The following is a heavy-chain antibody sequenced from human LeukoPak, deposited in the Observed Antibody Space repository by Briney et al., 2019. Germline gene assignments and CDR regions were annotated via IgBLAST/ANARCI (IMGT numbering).Heavy chain of an antibody. V-gene: IGHV4-59*01. J-gene: IGHJ6*03. D-gene: IGHD3-10*01. CDR1: GGSISSYY. CDR2: IHYSGST. Sequence: AETLSLTCTVSGGSISSYYWSWIRQPPGKGLEWIGYIHYSGSTNYNASLKSRVPITENTSKKQFFFNQSSCPPADHAVDYCARVEEGYGAGRRENYYYFFMDVCGAGTKFTLSS. CDR3: ARVEEGYGAGRRENYYYFFMDV.